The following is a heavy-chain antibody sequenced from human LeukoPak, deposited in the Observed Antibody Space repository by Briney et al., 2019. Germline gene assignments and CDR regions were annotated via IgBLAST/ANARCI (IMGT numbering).Heavy chain of an antibody. CDR1: GFTFSSYG. J-gene: IGHJ6*03. CDR2: ISYDGSNK. CDR3: AKDLTAAGLVWYSYMDV. D-gene: IGHD6-13*01. Sequence: GRSLRLSCAASGFTFSSYGMHWVRQAPGKGLEWVAVISYDGSNKYYADSVKGRFTISRDNSKNTLYLQMNSLRAEDTAVYYCAKDLTAAGLVWYSYMDVWGKGTTVTVSS. V-gene: IGHV3-30*18.